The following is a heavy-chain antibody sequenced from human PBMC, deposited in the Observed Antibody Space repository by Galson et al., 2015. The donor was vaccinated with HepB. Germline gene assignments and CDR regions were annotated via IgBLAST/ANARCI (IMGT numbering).Heavy chain of an antibody. Sequence: SVKVSCKASGGTFSSYAISWVRQAPGQGLEWMGGIIPIFGTANYAQKFQGRVTITADESTSTAYMELSSLRSEDTAVYYCARADCGGDCYPGYYYGMDVWGQGTTVTVSS. V-gene: IGHV1-69*13. CDR3: ARADCGGDCYPGYYYGMDV. CDR1: GGTFSSYA. CDR2: IIPIFGTA. J-gene: IGHJ6*02. D-gene: IGHD2-21*02.